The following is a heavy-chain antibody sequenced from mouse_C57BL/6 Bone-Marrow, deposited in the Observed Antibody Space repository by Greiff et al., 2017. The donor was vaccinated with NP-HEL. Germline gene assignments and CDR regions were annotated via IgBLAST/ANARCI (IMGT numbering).Heavy chain of an antibody. CDR2: IDPSDSYT. CDR3: ACYYEY. CDR1: GYTFTSYW. Sequence: QVQLQQPGAELVRPGTSVKLSCKASGYTFTSYWLHWVKQRPGQGLEWIGVIDPSDSYTNYNQKFKGKATLTVDTSSSTAYMQLSSLTSEDSAVYYCACYYEYWGQGTTLTVSS. V-gene: IGHV1-59*01. J-gene: IGHJ2*01.